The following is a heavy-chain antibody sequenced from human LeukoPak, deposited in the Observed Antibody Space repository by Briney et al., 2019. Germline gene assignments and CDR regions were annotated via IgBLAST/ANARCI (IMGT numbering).Heavy chain of an antibody. Sequence: SETLSLTCAVSGGSISSSNWWSWVRQPPGKGLEWIGEIYHSGSTNYNPSLESRVTISVDTSKNQFSLNLSSVTAADTAVYYCARMSGNYPFECWGQGTLVTISS. J-gene: IGHJ4*02. V-gene: IGHV4-4*02. CDR2: IYHSGST. CDR1: GGSISSSNW. D-gene: IGHD1-7*01. CDR3: ARMSGNYPFEC.